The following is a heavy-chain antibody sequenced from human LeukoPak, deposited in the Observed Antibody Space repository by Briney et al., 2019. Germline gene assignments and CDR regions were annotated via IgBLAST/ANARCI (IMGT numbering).Heavy chain of an antibody. D-gene: IGHD5-18*01. V-gene: IGHV4-4*07. CDR2: IYTTGAT. CDR1: GGSISTYY. Sequence: SETLSLTCIVSGGSISTYYWSWIRQPAGKGLEWIGHIYTTGATHYNPSLKSRVTMSVDTSRNQFSLKLDSMTAADTAVYYCARVRGHIFGLDSWGQGTLVTVSS. CDR3: ARVRGHIFGLDS. J-gene: IGHJ5*02.